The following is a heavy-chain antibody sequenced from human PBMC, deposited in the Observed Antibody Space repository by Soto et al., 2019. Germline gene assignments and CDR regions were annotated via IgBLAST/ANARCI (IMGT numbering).Heavy chain of an antibody. J-gene: IGHJ4*02. D-gene: IGHD1-26*01. V-gene: IGHV3-48*02. CDR3: KRELGATGY. CDR1: GFTFNSHT. CDR2: ISDSSSTI. Sequence: EVQLVESGGGLVQPWGSLRLSCTASGFTFNSHTMNWVRQAPGKGLEWVSYISDSSSTIYYADSVKGRFTISRDNAKNSLYLQMNSRRDEDTAVYYCKRELGATGYWGQGTLVTVSS.